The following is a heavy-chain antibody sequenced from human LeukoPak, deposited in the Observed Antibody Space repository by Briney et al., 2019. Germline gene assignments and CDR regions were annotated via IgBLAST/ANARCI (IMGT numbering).Heavy chain of an antibody. J-gene: IGHJ4*02. CDR1: GGSISSYY. CDR2: IYYSGST. CDR3: ARRFSRGSIDY. Sequence: SGTLSLTCTVSGGSISSYYWSCIRQPPGKGLEWIGYIYYSGSTNYNPSLKTRVTISVDTSKKQFSLKLRSVTAEDTAVYYCARRFSRGSIDYWGQGTRVTLSS. D-gene: IGHD3-3*02. V-gene: IGHV4-59*08.